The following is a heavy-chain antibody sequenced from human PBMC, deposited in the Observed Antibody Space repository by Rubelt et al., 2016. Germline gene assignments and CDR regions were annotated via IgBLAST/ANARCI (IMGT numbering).Heavy chain of an antibody. D-gene: IGHD1-14*01. Sequence: EVQLVESGGGFVQPGGSLRLSCVASGFTFSNYVVNWVRQAPGKGLEWVSAISQSGSNSYYADSVKGRLTISRDNSKNTHYLQMNSLRGEDTAVYYCTRDSSATNYYYGMDGGGQGTAVTVSS. CDR2: ISQSGSNS. CDR3: TRDSSATNYYYGMDG. V-gene: IGHV3-23*04. CDR1: GFTFSNYV. J-gene: IGHJ6*02.